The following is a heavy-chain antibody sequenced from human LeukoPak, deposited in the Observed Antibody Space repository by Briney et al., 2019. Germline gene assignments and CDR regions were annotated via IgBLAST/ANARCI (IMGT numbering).Heavy chain of an antibody. D-gene: IGHD3-22*01. V-gene: IGHV4-59*01. J-gene: IGHJ4*02. Sequence: SETLSLTCTVSGGSISSYYWSWIRQPPGKGLEWIGYIYYSGSTNYNPSLKSRVTISVDTSKNQFSLKLSSVTAADTAVYYCARVSSYYDSSGLTWGFDYWGQGTLDTVSS. CDR1: GGSISSYY. CDR3: ARVSSYYDSSGLTWGFDY. CDR2: IYYSGST.